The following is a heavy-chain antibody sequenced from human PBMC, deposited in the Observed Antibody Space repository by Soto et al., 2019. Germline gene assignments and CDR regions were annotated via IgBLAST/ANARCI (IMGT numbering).Heavy chain of an antibody. CDR2: ISSSGTYT. Sequence: GGSVRLSCAPSGFTFSSYAMSWVRQAPGKGLEWVSGISSSGTYTFYADSVKGRVTISRDNSKNTLYLQMNSLRAEDTAVYYCAKDDRGKSKNYYYGMDVWGQGTTVTVSS. CDR3: AKDDRGKSKNYYYGMDV. V-gene: IGHV3-23*01. CDR1: GFTFSSYA. J-gene: IGHJ6*02. D-gene: IGHD3-16*01.